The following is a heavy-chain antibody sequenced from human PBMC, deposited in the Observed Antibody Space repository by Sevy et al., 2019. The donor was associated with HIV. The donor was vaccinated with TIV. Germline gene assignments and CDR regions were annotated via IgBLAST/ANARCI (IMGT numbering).Heavy chain of an antibody. CDR3: ARAPSGSQGPGQYFHH. D-gene: IGHD1-26*01. V-gene: IGHV1-18*01. CDR1: GYTFTNYH. Sequence: ASVKVSCKASGYTFTNYHITWVRQAPGQGLEWMGWITPNNGNTEYVQRLQGRVTMTTDTSTSTAYMELRNLKSDDTAGYYCARAPSGSQGPGQYFHHWGQGTLVTVSS. CDR2: ITPNNGNT. J-gene: IGHJ1*01.